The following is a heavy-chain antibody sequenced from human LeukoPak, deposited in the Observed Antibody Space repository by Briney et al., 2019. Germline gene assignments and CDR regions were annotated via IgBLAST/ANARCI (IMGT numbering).Heavy chain of an antibody. CDR2: ISGSGAGT. CDR1: GFTFSSYA. V-gene: IGHV3-23*01. Sequence: GGSLRLSCAASGFTFSSYAMSWVRQAPGKGLEWVSAISGSGAGTYYADSVKGRFTISRDNSKTTLYLQMNGLRAEDTAVYYCARAPIVVVPAAIRGSGMDVWGKGTTVTVSS. J-gene: IGHJ6*04. D-gene: IGHD2-2*01. CDR3: ARAPIVVVPAAIRGSGMDV.